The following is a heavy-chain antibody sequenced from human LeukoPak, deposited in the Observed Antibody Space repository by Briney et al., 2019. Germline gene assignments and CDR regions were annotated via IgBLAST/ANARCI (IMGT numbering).Heavy chain of an antibody. CDR3: ARTKKTTFIAAAGNYYYYYYMDV. Sequence: SETLSLTCAVYGGSFSGYYWSWIRQPPGKGLEWIGEINHSGSTNYNPSLKSRVTISVDTSKNQFSLKLSSVTAADTAVYYCARTKKTTFIAAAGNYYYYYYMDVWGKGTTVTVSS. CDR1: GGSFSGYY. D-gene: IGHD6-13*01. J-gene: IGHJ6*03. V-gene: IGHV4-34*01. CDR2: INHSGST.